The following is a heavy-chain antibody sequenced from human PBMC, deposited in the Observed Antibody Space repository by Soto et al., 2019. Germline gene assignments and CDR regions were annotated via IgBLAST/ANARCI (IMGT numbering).Heavy chain of an antibody. CDR3: ARGFEQQLVQKGWFDP. V-gene: IGHV1-69*02. D-gene: IGHD6-13*01. Sequence: SVKVSCKASGGTFSSYTISWVRQAPGQGLEWMGRIIPILGIANYAQKFQGRVTITADKSTSTAYMELSSLRSEDTAVYYCARGFEQQLVQKGWFDPWGQGTLVTVSS. CDR1: GGTFSSYT. CDR2: IIPILGIA. J-gene: IGHJ5*02.